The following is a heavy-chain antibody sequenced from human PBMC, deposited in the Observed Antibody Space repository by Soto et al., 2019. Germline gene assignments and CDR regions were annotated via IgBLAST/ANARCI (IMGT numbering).Heavy chain of an antibody. CDR3: ASRLSGLV. J-gene: IGHJ6*02. CDR1: GFTFRSYS. CDR2: ISSSSSNI. D-gene: IGHD6-25*01. Sequence: EVQLVESGGGLVQPGGSLRLSCAASGFTFRSYSMNWVRQAPGKGLEWVSYISSSSSNIHYADSVKGRFTISRDNAKNSVYLQMNSLRDEDTAVYYCASRLSGLVWGQWTTVTVSS. V-gene: IGHV3-48*02.